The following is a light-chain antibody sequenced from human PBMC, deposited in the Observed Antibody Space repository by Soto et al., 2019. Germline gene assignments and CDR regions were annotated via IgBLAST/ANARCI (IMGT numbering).Light chain of an antibody. CDR2: EVS. CDR3: SSYAGSNMGG. V-gene: IGLV2-8*01. J-gene: IGLJ1*01. Sequence: QSVLTQPPSASGSPGQSVTISCPGSSSDVGGYNYVSWYQQHPGKAPKLMIYEVSKRPSGVPVRFSGSKSGNTASLSVSGLQAEDEADYYCSSYAGSNMGGFGTGTKVTVL. CDR1: SSDVGGYNY.